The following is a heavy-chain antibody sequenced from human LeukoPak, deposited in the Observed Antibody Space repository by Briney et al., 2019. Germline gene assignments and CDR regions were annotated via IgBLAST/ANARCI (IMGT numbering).Heavy chain of an antibody. J-gene: IGHJ3*02. D-gene: IGHD3/OR15-3a*01. Sequence: GSLRLSCAASGFTFSSYEMNWVRQAPGKGLEWVSYISSSGSTIYYADSVKGRFTISRDNAKNSLYLQMNSLRAEDTAVYYCARVFGHLAEAFDIWGQGTMVTVSS. V-gene: IGHV3-48*03. CDR2: ISSSGSTI. CDR3: ARVFGHLAEAFDI. CDR1: GFTFSSYE.